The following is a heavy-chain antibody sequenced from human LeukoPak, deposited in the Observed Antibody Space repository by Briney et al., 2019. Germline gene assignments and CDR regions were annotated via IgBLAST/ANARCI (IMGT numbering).Heavy chain of an antibody. CDR3: VKDRSIAAPNNDFFDS. J-gene: IGHJ4*02. D-gene: IGHD6-6*01. V-gene: IGHV3-64D*06. CDR1: GHYL. CDR2: ISSNGATT. Sequence: GGSLRLSCAASGHYLMHWVRQAPGKGLEFVSHISSNGATTYYADSVKGRFTISRDNSKNTLYLQMSSLRADDTAVYYCVKDRSIAAPNNDFFDSWGQGALVTVSS.